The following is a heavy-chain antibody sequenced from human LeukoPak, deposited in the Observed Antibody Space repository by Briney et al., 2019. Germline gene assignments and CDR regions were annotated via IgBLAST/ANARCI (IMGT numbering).Heavy chain of an antibody. CDR1: GFRFSSYG. CDR2: ISTSSIYI. J-gene: IGHJ4*02. D-gene: IGHD6-25*01. CDR3: ARGSHGVAATDTAFDY. V-gene: IGHV3-21*01. Sequence: PGGSLRLSCAASGFRFSSYGMSWVRQAPGKGLEWVSSISTSSIYIYYADSVRGRFTISRDNARKSLYLQMDSLRAEDTAVYYCARGSHGVAATDTAFDYWGQGTLVAVSS.